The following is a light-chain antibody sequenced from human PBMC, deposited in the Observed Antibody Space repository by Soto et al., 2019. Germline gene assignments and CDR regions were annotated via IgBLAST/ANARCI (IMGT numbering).Light chain of an antibody. CDR3: QSYDTSLSGVI. CDR2: ADN. J-gene: IGLJ2*01. Sequence: QPVLTQTPSVSGAPGQKITMSCTGSSSNIGAGYDVHWYQQLPGAAPRLLIYADNNRPLGVPDRFSASNSGTSASLAITGLQGEDEAVYYCQSYDTSLSGVIFGAGTKLTVL. CDR1: SSNIGAGYD. V-gene: IGLV1-40*01.